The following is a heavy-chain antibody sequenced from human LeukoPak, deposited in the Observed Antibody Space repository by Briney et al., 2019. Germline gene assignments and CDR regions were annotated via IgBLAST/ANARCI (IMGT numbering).Heavy chain of an antibody. V-gene: IGHV3-23*01. J-gene: IGHJ3*02. CDR2: ISGSGGST. CDR1: KFNFNSYG. CDR3: AKDQLRWPSPPTFDI. D-gene: IGHD4-23*01. Sequence: GGSLRLSCTTSKFNFNSYGMTWVRQAPGKGLEWVSSISGSGGSTQYAASVQGRFTISRDNSKNTLYLQMNSLRAEDTAVYYCAKDQLRWPSPPTFDIWGQGTMVTVSS.